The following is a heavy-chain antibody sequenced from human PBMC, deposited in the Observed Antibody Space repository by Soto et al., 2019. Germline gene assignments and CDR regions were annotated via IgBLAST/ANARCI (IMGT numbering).Heavy chain of an antibody. Sequence: QVQLVQSGAEVKKPGASVKVSCKASGDTFTDYYIHWVRQAPGQGLEWMGTVNPSGGHTTYAQHFLGRMTMNRDTSTSPLYMELTSLTSEATAVYYCARGGHVVVVTAALDYWGQGTLVTVSS. CDR3: ARGGHVVVVTAALDY. CDR1: GDTFTDYY. V-gene: IGHV1-46*01. J-gene: IGHJ4*02. D-gene: IGHD2-21*02. CDR2: VNPSGGHT.